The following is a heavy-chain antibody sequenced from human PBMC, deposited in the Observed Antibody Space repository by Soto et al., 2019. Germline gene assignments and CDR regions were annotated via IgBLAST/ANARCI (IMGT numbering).Heavy chain of an antibody. J-gene: IGHJ4*02. V-gene: IGHV4-34*01. CDR3: ARGRTLITGTSFDY. CDR1: GGSFSGYY. D-gene: IGHD1-20*01. CDR2: INHSGST. Sequence: PSETLSLTCAVYGGSFSGYYWTWIRQPPGKGLEWIGEINHSGSTNYKPPLTSRVTISVDTPKNQPSLKMSSVTAADTAVYYCARGRTLITGTSFDYWGQGTLVTVSS.